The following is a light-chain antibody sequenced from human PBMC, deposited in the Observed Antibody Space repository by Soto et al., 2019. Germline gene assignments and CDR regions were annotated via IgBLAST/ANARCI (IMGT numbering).Light chain of an antibody. J-gene: IGLJ2*01. V-gene: IGLV2-11*01. CDR2: DVT. Sequence: QSALTQPRSVSGSPGQSLTISCTGANSDVGGYNYVSWYQQYPGKAPKLMIYDVTKRPSGVPDRFSGSKSGNTASLTISGLQAADEADYFCCSYAGNFILVFGGGTKVTVL. CDR1: NSDVGGYNY. CDR3: CSYAGNFILV.